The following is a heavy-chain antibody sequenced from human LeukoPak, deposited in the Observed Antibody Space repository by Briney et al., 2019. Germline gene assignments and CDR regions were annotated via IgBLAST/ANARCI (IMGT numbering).Heavy chain of an antibody. CDR3: ARRWNYGRNYYIDV. V-gene: IGHV4-34*01. J-gene: IGHJ6*03. CDR2: INDSGTI. CDR1: GGSFSNYY. Sequence: SETLSLTCAVYGGSFSNYYWSWIRQPPGKGLEWIGEINDSGTINYSPSLMSRVTISVDKSKNQFSLKLSSVTAADTAVYYCARRWNYGRNYYIDVWGKGATVSVSS. D-gene: IGHD1-7*01.